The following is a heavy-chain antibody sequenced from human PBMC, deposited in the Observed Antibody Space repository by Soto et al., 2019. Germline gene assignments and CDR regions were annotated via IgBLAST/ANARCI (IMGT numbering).Heavy chain of an antibody. J-gene: IGHJ4*02. CDR1: GFTLSNYW. V-gene: IGHV3-74*01. CDR3: TRVYRYGYDY. Sequence: PGGSLRLSCAAAGFTLSNYWRHWVRQTPGEGLVWVSRINSDGSSTSYADSVKGRFTISRDNAKNTLYLQMNSLRAEDTAGYYCTRVYRYGYDYWGQGTLVTVSS. D-gene: IGHD5-18*01. CDR2: INSDGSST.